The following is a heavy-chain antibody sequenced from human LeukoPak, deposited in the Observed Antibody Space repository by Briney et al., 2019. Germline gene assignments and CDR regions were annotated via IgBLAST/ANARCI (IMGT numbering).Heavy chain of an antibody. CDR2: ISAYNGNT. CDR1: GYTFTSYG. Sequence: ASVKVSCKASGYTFTSYGISWLRQAPGQGLEWMGWISAYNGNTNYAQKLQGRVTMTTDTSTSTAYMELRSLRSDDTAVYYCARVRPPGPFNYDFWSGSDYWGQGTLVTVSS. CDR3: ARVRPPGPFNYDFWSGSDY. V-gene: IGHV1-18*01. D-gene: IGHD3-3*01. J-gene: IGHJ4*02.